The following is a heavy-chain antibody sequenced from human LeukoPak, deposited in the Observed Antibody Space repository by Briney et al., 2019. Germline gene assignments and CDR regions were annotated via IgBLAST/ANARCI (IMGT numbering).Heavy chain of an antibody. CDR2: IYYSGST. V-gene: IGHV4-39*01. D-gene: IGHD3-22*01. CDR1: GGSISSSSYY. J-gene: IGHJ4*02. Sequence: SETLSLTCTVSGGSISSSSYYWGWIRQPPGKGLEWIGSIYYSGSTYYNPSLKSRVTISVDTSKNQFSLKLSSVTAADTAVYYCARQPITMIVVVWGGYFDYWGQGTLVTVSS. CDR3: ARQPITMIVVVWGGYFDY.